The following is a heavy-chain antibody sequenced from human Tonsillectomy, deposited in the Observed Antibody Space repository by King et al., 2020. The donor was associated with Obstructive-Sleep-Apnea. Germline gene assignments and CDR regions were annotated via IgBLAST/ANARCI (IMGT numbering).Heavy chain of an antibody. CDR3: ARDEVGYGYLDY. J-gene: IGHJ4*02. CDR1: GGSIISSNW. Sequence: PLQESGPGLVKPSGTLSLTCAVSGGSIISSNWWSWVRQPPGKGLEWIGEVYHSGSTNYNPSLKSRVTISVDKSKNQFSLKLSSLTAADTAVYYCARDEVGYGYLDYWGQGTLVTVSS. D-gene: IGHD5-18*01. V-gene: IGHV4-4*02. CDR2: VYHSGST.